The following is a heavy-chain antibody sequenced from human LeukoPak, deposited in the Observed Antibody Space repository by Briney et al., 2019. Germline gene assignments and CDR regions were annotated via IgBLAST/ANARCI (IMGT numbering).Heavy chain of an antibody. CDR1: GLTFSNYA. J-gene: IGHJ6*02. Sequence: GGSLRLSCTGSGLTFSNYAMHWGRQAPGKGLEWVAVISYDGSNKYYADSVKGRFTISRDNSKNTLYLQMNSLRAEDTAVYYCAKDGDKYGYGYYYGMDVWGQGTTVTVSS. V-gene: IGHV3-30*18. D-gene: IGHD5-18*01. CDR2: ISYDGSNK. CDR3: AKDGDKYGYGYYYGMDV.